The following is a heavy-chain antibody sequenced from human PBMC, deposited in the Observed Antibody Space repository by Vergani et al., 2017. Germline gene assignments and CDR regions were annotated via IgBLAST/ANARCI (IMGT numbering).Heavy chain of an antibody. CDR2: INNNGHT. CDR1: GGSFSGYY. CDR3: AVRPRVNLVGGEIVTKRTFDY. D-gene: IGHD3-10*01. Sequence: QVQLQQWGAGLLKPSETLSLTCAVYGGSFSGYYWSWIRQPPGKGLEWMGDINNNGHTNYNPSLESRVTVSRDPAKNQFSLQLMSVTAAETGMYYGAVRPRVNLVGGEIVTKRTFDYWSQGSLVTVSS. J-gene: IGHJ4*02. V-gene: IGHV4-34*01.